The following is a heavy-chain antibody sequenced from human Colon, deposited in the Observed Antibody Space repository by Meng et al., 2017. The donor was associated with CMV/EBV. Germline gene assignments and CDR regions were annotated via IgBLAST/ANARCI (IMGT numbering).Heavy chain of an antibody. J-gene: IGHJ4*02. D-gene: IGHD2-2*02. CDR2: IIPIFGTA. Sequence: GTFSSYAINWVRQAPGQGLEWMGGIIPIFGTANYAQQFQSRLSITTDESTSTAYMELNSLRSDDTALYYCASNGGDCTTTTCYTFDFWGQGTLVTVSS. CDR3: ASNGGDCTTTTCYTFDF. V-gene: IGHV1-69*05. CDR1: GTFSSYA.